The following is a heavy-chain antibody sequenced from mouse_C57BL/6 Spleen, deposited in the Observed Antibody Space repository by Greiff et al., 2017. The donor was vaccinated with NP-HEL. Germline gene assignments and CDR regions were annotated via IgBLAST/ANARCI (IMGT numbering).Heavy chain of an antibody. CDR3: VTGTWGDYFDY. CDR1: GYTFTSYW. CDR2: IDPSDSET. D-gene: IGHD4-1*01. Sequence: VQLQQPGAELVRPGSSVKLSCKASGYTFTSYWMHWVKQRPIQGLEWIGNIDPSDSETHYNQKFKDKATLTVDKSSSTAYMQLSSLTSEDSAVYYCVTGTWGDYFDYWGQGTTLTVSS. V-gene: IGHV1-52*01. J-gene: IGHJ2*01.